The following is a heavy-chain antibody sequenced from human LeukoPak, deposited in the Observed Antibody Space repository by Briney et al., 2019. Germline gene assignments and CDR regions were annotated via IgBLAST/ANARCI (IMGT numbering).Heavy chain of an antibody. Sequence: GGSLRLSCAASGFTFDDYAMHWVRQAPGKGLEWVSGISGSGDNTYYADSVKGRFTISRDNSKNTLYVQVNSLGTEDTAAYYCAKGSYYDSSGSFYFDYWGQGTLVTVSS. CDR1: GFTFDDYA. CDR3: AKGSYYDSSGSFYFDY. V-gene: IGHV3-23*01. J-gene: IGHJ4*02. D-gene: IGHD3-22*01. CDR2: ISGSGDNT.